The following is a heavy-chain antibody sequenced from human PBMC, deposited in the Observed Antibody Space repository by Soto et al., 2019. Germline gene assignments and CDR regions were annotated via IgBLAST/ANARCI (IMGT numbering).Heavy chain of an antibody. J-gene: IGHJ4*02. CDR2: VSYDGSVK. CDR1: GFNFRTYA. D-gene: IGHD1-1*01. CDR3: VKNRGLGKRHFDH. V-gene: IGHV3-30*18. Sequence: QVQLVESGGGVVQPGRSLRLSCAASGFNFRTYAMHWVRQAPGKGLEWVSVVSYDGSVKNYADSVKGRFTMSRDNSKRTVDLQMNSLRAEDTALYYCVKNRGLGKRHFDHWGQGTLVTVSS.